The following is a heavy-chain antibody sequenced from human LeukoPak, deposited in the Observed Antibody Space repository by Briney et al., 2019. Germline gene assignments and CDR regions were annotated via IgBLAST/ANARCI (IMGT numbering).Heavy chain of an antibody. Sequence: PGGSLRLSCAASGFTFSSYAMNWVRQAPGKGLEWVSAISGSGGSTYYADSVKGRFTISRDNSKNTLYLQMNSLRAEDTAVYYCAKDRTYYDSSGSVDDYWGQGTLVTVSS. CDR1: GFTFSSYA. J-gene: IGHJ4*02. CDR3: AKDRTYYDSSGSVDDY. CDR2: ISGSGGST. D-gene: IGHD3-22*01. V-gene: IGHV3-23*01.